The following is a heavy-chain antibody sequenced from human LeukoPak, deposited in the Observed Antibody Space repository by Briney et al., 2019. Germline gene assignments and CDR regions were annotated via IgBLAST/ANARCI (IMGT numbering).Heavy chain of an antibody. V-gene: IGHV3-23*01. CDR1: GFTFSSYG. CDR3: ARDSWYSSSWYPFDF. CDR2: ISGSGGST. J-gene: IGHJ4*02. Sequence: GGTLRLSCAASGFTFSSYGMSWVRQAPGKGPEWVSAISGSGGSTYYADSVKGRFTISRDNSKNTLYLQMNSLRAEDTAVYYCARDSWYSSSWYPFDFWGQGTLVTVSS. D-gene: IGHD6-13*01.